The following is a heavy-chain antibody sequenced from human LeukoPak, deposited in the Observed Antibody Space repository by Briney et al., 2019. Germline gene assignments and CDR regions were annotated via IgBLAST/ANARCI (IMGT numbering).Heavy chain of an antibody. V-gene: IGHV1-8*01. Sequence: GASVKVSRKASGYTFTSYDINWVRQATGQGLEWMGWMNPNSGNTGYAQKFQGRVTMTRNTSISTAYMELSSLRSEDTAVYYCARAQRITMIVVTKGGAFDIWGQGTMVTVSS. J-gene: IGHJ3*02. D-gene: IGHD3-22*01. CDR1: GYTFTSYD. CDR2: MNPNSGNT. CDR3: ARAQRITMIVVTKGGAFDI.